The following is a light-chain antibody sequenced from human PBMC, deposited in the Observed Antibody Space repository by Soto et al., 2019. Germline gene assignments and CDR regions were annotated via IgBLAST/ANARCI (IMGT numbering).Light chain of an antibody. CDR1: QRVSSTY. J-gene: IGKJ3*01. Sequence: EVVLTQSPDTLSLFPGERATLSCRASQRVSSTYFAWYRQKPGQPPSLLIYGASNRATGVPDRFSGSGSGTDFTLTISRLEPEDFAVYDCQQYGSSPPGFTFGPGTTVEIK. V-gene: IGKV3-20*01. CDR3: QQYGSSPPGFT. CDR2: GAS.